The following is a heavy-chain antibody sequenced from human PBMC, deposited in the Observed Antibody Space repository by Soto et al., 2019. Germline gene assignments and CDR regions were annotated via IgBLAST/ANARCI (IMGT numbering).Heavy chain of an antibody. CDR1: GFTFSSYA. D-gene: IGHD2-2*01. J-gene: IGHJ4*02. Sequence: QVQLVESGGGVVQPGRSLRLSCAASGFTFSSYAMHWVRQAPGKGLEWVAVISYDGSNKYYADSVKGRFTIPRDNSKNTLYLQMNSLRAEDTAVYYCARGPSSLTHFDYWGQGTLVSVSS. V-gene: IGHV3-30-3*01. CDR2: ISYDGSNK. CDR3: ARGPSSLTHFDY.